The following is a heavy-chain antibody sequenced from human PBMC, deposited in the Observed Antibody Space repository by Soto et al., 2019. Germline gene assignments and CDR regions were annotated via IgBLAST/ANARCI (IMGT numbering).Heavy chain of an antibody. CDR1: GYSFTSYW. V-gene: IGHV5-51*03. CDR2: IYPGDSDT. CDR3: AKITYCSGGSCYSEFAFDI. Sequence: EVQLVQSGAEVKKPGESLKISCKGSGYSFTSYWIGWVRQMPGKGLEWMGIIYPGDSDTRYSPSFQGQVTISADKSISTAYLKWSSLKASDTAMYYCAKITYCSGGSCYSEFAFDIWGQGTMVTVSS. D-gene: IGHD2-15*01. J-gene: IGHJ3*02.